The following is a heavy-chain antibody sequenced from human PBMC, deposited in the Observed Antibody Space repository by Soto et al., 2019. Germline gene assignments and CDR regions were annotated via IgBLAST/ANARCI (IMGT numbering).Heavy chain of an antibody. J-gene: IGHJ4*02. CDR3: AREWLQFPYFDY. Sequence: HPGGSLRLSCAASGFTFSSYAMHWVRQAPGKGLGGVAVISYDGSNKYYADSVKGRFTISRDNSKNTLYLQMNSLRAEDTAVYYCAREWLQFPYFDYWGQGTLVTVSS. V-gene: IGHV3-30-3*01. CDR2: ISYDGSNK. D-gene: IGHD5-12*01. CDR1: GFTFSSYA.